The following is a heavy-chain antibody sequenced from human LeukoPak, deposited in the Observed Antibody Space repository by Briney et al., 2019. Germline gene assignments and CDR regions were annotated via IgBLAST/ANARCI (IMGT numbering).Heavy chain of an antibody. D-gene: IGHD2-2*01. Sequence: PSETLSLTCTVSGGSISSSSYYWGWIHQPPGKGLEWIGSIYYSGSTYYNPSLKSRVTISVDTSKNQFSLKLSSVTAADTAVYYCARIVVPSYYMDVWGKGTTVTVSS. J-gene: IGHJ6*03. V-gene: IGHV4-39*01. CDR2: IYYSGST. CDR1: GGSISSSSYY. CDR3: ARIVVPSYYMDV.